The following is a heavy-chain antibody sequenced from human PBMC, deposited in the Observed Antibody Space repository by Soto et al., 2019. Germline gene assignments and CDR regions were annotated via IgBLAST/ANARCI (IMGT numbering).Heavy chain of an antibody. V-gene: IGHV4-59*01. D-gene: IGHD3-10*01. CDR2: IYYSGST. CDR3: ARAATMVRGVIIVDYYYGMDV. CDR1: GGSISSYY. J-gene: IGHJ6*02. Sequence: PSETLSLTCTVSGGSISSYYWSLIRQPPGKGLEWIGYIYYSGSTNYNPSLKSRVTISVDTSKNQFSLKLSSVTAADTAVYYCARAATMVRGVIIVDYYYGMDVWGQGTTVTVSS.